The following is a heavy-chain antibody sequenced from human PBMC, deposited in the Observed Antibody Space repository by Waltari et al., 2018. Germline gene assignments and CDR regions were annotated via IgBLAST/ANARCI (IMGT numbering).Heavy chain of an antibody. V-gene: IGHV4-34*01. J-gene: IGHJ3*02. CDR1: GGSFRGYY. CDR3: ARDYAFDI. Sequence: QVQLQQWGAGLLKPSETLSLTCAVYGGSFRGYYWSWIRQPPGKGLEWIGEINHSGSTNCTPSLKSRVTISVDTSKNQFSLKLSSVTAADTAVYYCARDYAFDIWGQGTMVTVSS. CDR2: INHSGST.